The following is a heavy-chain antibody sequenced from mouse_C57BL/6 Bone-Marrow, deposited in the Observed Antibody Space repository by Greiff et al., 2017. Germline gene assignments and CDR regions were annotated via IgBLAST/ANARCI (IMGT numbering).Heavy chain of an antibody. Sequence: EVQLQQSVAELVRPGASVKLSCTASGFNFKNTYMHWVKQRPEQGLEWIGRIDPANGNTTYAPKFQGKATITADTSSNTAYLQLSSLTSEDTAISYGARILPYWGQGTLVTVSA. CDR1: GFNFKNTY. CDR2: IDPANGNT. CDR3: ARILPY. J-gene: IGHJ3*01. V-gene: IGHV14-3*01.